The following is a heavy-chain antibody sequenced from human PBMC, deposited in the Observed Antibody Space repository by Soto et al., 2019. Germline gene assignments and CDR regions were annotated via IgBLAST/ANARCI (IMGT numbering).Heavy chain of an antibody. Sequence: EVQLLESGGDLVQPGGSLRLSCAASGFTFSTYAMSWVRQAPGKGLQWVSTISGSASTIYYADSVKGRFTISRDNAKNSLYLQMNSLRAEDTAVYYCARGIGGPAAIAAYWSVYWGQGTLVTVSS. D-gene: IGHD2-2*01. CDR2: ISGSASTI. J-gene: IGHJ4*02. CDR3: ARGIGGPAAIAAYWSVY. V-gene: IGHV3-23*01. CDR1: GFTFSTYA.